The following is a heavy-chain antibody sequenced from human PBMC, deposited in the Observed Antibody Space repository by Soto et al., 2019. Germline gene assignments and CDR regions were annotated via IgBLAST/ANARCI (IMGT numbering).Heavy chain of an antibody. Sequence: PSETLSLTCAVYGGSFSGYYWSWIRQPPGKGLEWIGEINHSGSTNYNPSLKSRVTIPVDTSKNQFSLKLSSVTAADTAVYYCARGGYDFWSGYPLYGMDVWGQGTTVTVSS. CDR2: INHSGST. D-gene: IGHD3-3*01. V-gene: IGHV4-34*01. J-gene: IGHJ6*02. CDR3: ARGGYDFWSGYPLYGMDV. CDR1: GGSFSGYY.